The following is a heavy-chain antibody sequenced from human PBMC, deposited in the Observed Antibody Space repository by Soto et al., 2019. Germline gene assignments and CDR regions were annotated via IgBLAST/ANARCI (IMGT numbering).Heavy chain of an antibody. V-gene: IGHV3-23*01. CDR3: AKGGLLTGVAYFDY. D-gene: IGHD7-27*01. J-gene: IGHJ4*02. Sequence: EVQLFESGGGLLQPGGSLRLSCAASGFTFSSYAMSWVRQAPGKGLVWVSTISGSGGSTFYADSVKGRFTISRDNSKNTLYLQINNPRAEDTAVYYCAKGGLLTGVAYFDYWGQGTLVTVSS. CDR2: ISGSGGST. CDR1: GFTFSSYA.